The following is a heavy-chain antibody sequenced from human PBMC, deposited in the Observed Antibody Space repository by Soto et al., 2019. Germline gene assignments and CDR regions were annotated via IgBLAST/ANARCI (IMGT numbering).Heavy chain of an antibody. D-gene: IGHD5-18*01. Sequence: QVQPVQSGAEVKKPESSVKVSCKAPGGTFSTYAISWVRQAPGQGLEWMGGIIPMFGTANYAQRFQDRVTITADESTNTVYMELSSLRSEDTAVYFCASGIQLWLRRINNGYSGWGQGTLDTVSS. CDR3: ASGIQLWLRRINNGYSG. CDR1: GGTFSTYA. V-gene: IGHV1-69*12. J-gene: IGHJ4*02. CDR2: IIPMFGTA.